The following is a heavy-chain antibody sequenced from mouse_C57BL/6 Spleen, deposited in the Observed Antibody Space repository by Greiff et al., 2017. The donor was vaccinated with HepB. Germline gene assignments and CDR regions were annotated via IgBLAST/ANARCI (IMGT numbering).Heavy chain of an antibody. CDR2: INPGSGGT. CDR3: ARSGGNYFSWFAY. CDR1: GYAFTNYL. D-gene: IGHD2-1*01. Sequence: VQLQQSGAELVRPGTSVKVSCKASGYAFTNYLIEWVKQRPGQGLEWIGVINPGSGGTNYNEKFKGKATLTADKSSSTAYMQLSSLTSEDSAVYFCARSGGNYFSWFAYWGQGTLVTVSA. J-gene: IGHJ3*01. V-gene: IGHV1-54*01.